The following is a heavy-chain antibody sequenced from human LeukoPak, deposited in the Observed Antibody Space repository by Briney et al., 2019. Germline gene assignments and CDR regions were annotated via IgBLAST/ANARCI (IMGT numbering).Heavy chain of an antibody. CDR2: ISGSGGST. J-gene: IGHJ4*02. V-gene: IGHV3-23*01. CDR3: ARGQTMIVVVGFDY. Sequence: GGSLRLSCAASGFTFSSYAMSWVRQAPGKGLEWVSAISGSGGSTYYADSVKGRFTSSRDNSKNTLYLQMNSLRAEDTAVYYCARGQTMIVVVGFDYWGQGTLVTVSS. CDR1: GFTFSSYA. D-gene: IGHD3-22*01.